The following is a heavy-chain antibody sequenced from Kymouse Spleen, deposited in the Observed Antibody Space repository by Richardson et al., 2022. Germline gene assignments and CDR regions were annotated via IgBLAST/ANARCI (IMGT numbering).Heavy chain of an antibody. CDR2: INSDGSST. CDR3: AREDSGSYHDAFDI. CDR1: GFTFSSYW. J-gene: IGHJ3*02. V-gene: IGHV3-74*01. Sequence: EVQLVESGGGLVQPGGSLRLSCAASGFTFSSYWMHWVRQAPGKGLVWVSRINSDGSSTSYADSVKGRFTISRDNAKNTLYLQMNSLRAEDTAVYYCAREDSGSYHDAFDIWGQGTMVTVSS. D-gene: IGHD1-26*01.